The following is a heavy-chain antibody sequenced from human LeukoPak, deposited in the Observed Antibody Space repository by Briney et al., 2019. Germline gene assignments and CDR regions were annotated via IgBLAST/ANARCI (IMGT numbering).Heavy chain of an antibody. Sequence: SETLSLTCAVYGGSFSGYYWSWIRQPPGKGLEWIGEINRSGSTNYNPSLKSRVTISVDTSKNQFSLKLSSVTAADTAVYYCARGGLEDYVWGSYRRGAFDIWGQGTMVTVSS. CDR2: INRSGST. J-gene: IGHJ3*02. CDR1: GGSFSGYY. D-gene: IGHD3-16*02. CDR3: ARGGLEDYVWGSYRRGAFDI. V-gene: IGHV4-34*01.